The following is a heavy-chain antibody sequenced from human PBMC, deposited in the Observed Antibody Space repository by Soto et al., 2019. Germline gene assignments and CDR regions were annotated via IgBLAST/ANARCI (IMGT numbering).Heavy chain of an antibody. V-gene: IGHV1-69*04. J-gene: IGHJ5*02. D-gene: IGHD6-13*01. CDR2: IIPILGIA. Sequence: ASVKVSCKASGGTFSSYTISWVRQAPGQGLEWMGRIIPILGIANYAQKFQGRVTITADKSTSTAYMELSSLRSEDTAVYYCARDPIAAAGTADNWFDPRGQGTLVTVSS. CDR3: ARDPIAAAGTADNWFDP. CDR1: GGTFSSYT.